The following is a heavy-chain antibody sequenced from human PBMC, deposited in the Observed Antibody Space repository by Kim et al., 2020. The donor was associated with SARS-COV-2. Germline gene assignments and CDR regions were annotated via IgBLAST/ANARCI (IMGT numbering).Heavy chain of an antibody. CDR2: IYYSGST. D-gene: IGHD2-2*01. Sequence: SETLSLTCTVSGGSISSSSYYWGWIRQPPGKGLEWIGSIYYSGSTYYNPSLKSRVTISVDTSKNQFSLKLSSVTAAETAVYYCASHSRIVVVPAAIRAWGQGTLVTVSS. V-gene: IGHV4-39*01. CDR3: ASHSRIVVVPAAIRA. CDR1: GGSISSSSYY. J-gene: IGHJ4*02.